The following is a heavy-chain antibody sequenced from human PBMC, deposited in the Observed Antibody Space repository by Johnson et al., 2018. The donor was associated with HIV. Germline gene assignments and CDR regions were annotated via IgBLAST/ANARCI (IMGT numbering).Heavy chain of an antibody. CDR2: SGSGGST. CDR3: TRGHCGGAVWLDDVADI. CDR1: GFTVSSNY. D-gene: IGHD2-21*01. V-gene: IGHV3-23*04. J-gene: IGHJ3*02. Sequence: VQLVESGGGLVQPGGSLRLSCAASGFTVSSNYMSWVRQAPGKGLEWVSGLSGSGGSTDYADSVKGRYTISRDNSKNTLFLQMNSLRADDTAVYYCTRGHCGGAVWLDDVADIWGQGT.